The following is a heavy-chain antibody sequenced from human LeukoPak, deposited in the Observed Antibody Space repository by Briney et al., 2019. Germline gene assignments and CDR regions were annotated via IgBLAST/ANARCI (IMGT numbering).Heavy chain of an antibody. J-gene: IGHJ4*02. CDR2: IKQDGSEK. Sequence: GGSLRLSCAASGFTFSSYWMSWVRQAPGKGLEWVANIKQDGSEKYYVDSVKGRFTISRDNAKNSLYLQMNSLRAEDTAVYYCARVYRQWLPLTYFDYWGQGTLVTVSS. D-gene: IGHD6-19*01. V-gene: IGHV3-7*01. CDR3: ARVYRQWLPLTYFDY. CDR1: GFTFSSYW.